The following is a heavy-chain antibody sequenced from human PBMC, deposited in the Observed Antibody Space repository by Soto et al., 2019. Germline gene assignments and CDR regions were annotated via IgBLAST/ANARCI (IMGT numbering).Heavy chain of an antibody. D-gene: IGHD2-21*02. CDR1: GFSVTNSA. Sequence: SLGLSCASSGFSVTNSAMSWVRQAPGKGLEWVAGIGASGDITWYADSVKGRLSISRDNSKNTLYLQLNSLRFEDTAVYYCAKDDFTDRGDDYFDYWGPGTLVTGSS. CDR2: IGASGDIT. J-gene: IGHJ4*02. V-gene: IGHV3-23*01. CDR3: AKDDFTDRGDDYFDY.